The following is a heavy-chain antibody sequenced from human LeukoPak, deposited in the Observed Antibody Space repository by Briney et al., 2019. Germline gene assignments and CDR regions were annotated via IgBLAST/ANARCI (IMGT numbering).Heavy chain of an antibody. V-gene: IGHV5-51*01. CDR3: ARRFYYDSSGYPAFDI. D-gene: IGHD3-22*01. J-gene: IGHJ3*02. Sequence: GESLKISCQGSGYSFTSYWIGWVRQMPGKGLEWMGIIYPGDSDTRYSPSFQGQVTISADKSISTAYLQWSSLKASDTAMYYCARRFYYDSSGYPAFDIWGQGTMVTVSS. CDR2: IYPGDSDT. CDR1: GYSFTSYW.